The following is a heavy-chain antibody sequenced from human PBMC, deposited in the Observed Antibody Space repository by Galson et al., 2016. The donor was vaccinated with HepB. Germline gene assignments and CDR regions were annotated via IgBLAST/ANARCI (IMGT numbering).Heavy chain of an antibody. J-gene: IGHJ4*02. Sequence: SVKVSCKASGYTFSNHAMCWVRQAPGQRLEWMGWINAGNGNTKYSQKFQGRVTMTRATSANTAYMELRRLRSEDTAVYYCARSSHYYDSSGFGDYWGQGTLVTVSS. D-gene: IGHD3-22*01. CDR3: ARSSHYYDSSGFGDY. CDR1: GYTFSNHA. V-gene: IGHV1-3*01. CDR2: INAGNGNT.